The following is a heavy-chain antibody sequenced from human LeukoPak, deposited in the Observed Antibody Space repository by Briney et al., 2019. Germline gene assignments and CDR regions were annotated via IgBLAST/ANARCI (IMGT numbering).Heavy chain of an antibody. CDR2: INSDGSEG. Sequence: GGSLRLSCAVSGFTFSGFWMSWSRQAPGKGLEWVASINSDGSEGYYADVVKGRFTISRDNAKNSLYLQINSLRAEDTAVYYCARPSYSSSSSVWGQGTMVTVSS. J-gene: IGHJ3*01. CDR1: GFTFSGFW. V-gene: IGHV3-7*03. CDR3: ARPSYSSSSSV. D-gene: IGHD6-6*01.